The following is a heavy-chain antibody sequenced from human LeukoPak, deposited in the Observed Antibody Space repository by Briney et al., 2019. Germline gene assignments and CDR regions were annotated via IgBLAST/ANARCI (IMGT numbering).Heavy chain of an antibody. J-gene: IGHJ4*02. CDR3: ARKNWNYGKSLFDY. V-gene: IGHV7-4-1*02. D-gene: IGHD1-7*01. CDR1: GYTFTSYA. CDR2: INTNTGNP. Sequence: ASVKVSCKASGYTFTSYAMNWVRQAPGQGLEWMGWINTNTGNPTYAQGFTGRFVFSLDTSVSTAYLQISSLKAEDTAVYYCARKNWNYGKSLFDYWGQGTLVTVSS.